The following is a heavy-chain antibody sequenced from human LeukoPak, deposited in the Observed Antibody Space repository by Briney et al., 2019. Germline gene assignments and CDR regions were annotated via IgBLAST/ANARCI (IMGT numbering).Heavy chain of an antibody. CDR1: GFTFDDHG. CDR2: INWTGGST. D-gene: IGHD6-25*01. V-gene: IGHV3-20*04. Sequence: GGSLRLSCAASGFTFDDHGMSWVRQAPGKGLEWVSGINWTGGSTGYADSVKGRFTISRDNAKNSLYLQMNSLRAEDTALYYCARDPRLSFPDYGGQGTLVTVSS. J-gene: IGHJ4*02. CDR3: ARDPRLSFPDY.